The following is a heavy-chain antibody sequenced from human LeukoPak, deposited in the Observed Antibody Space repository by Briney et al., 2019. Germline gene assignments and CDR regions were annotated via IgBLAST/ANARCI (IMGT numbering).Heavy chain of an antibody. V-gene: IGHV3-23*01. CDR2: ISGSGGST. D-gene: IGHD5/OR15-5a*01. CDR3: AKGFRKSTYYYYYGMDV. CDR1: GFTFSSYA. Sequence: PGGSLRLSCAASGFTFSSYAMSWLRQAPGKGLEWVSAISGSGGSTYYADSVKGRFTISRDNSKNTLYLQMNSLRAEDTAVYYCAKGFRKSTYYYYYGMDVWGQGTTVTVSS. J-gene: IGHJ6*02.